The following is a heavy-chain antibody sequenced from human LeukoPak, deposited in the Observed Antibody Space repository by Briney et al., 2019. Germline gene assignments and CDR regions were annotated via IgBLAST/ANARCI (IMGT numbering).Heavy chain of an antibody. CDR1: GGSISSSSYY. CDR3: ARHADYPGYYFDY. J-gene: IGHJ4*02. V-gene: IGHV4-39*01. D-gene: IGHD4-11*01. Sequence: SETLSLTCTVSGGSISSSSYYWGWIRQPPGKGLEWIGSIYYSGSTYYNPSLKSRVTISVDTSKNQFSLKLSSVTAADTAVYYCARHADYPGYYFDYWGQGTLVTVSS. CDR2: IYYSGST.